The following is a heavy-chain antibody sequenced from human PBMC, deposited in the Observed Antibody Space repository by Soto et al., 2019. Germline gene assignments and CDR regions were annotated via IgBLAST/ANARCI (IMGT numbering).Heavy chain of an antibody. CDR2: INHSGST. Sequence: SETLSLTCAVYGGSFSGYYWSCIRQPPGKGLEWIVEINHSGSTNYNPSLKSRVTISVDTSKNQFSLKLSSVTAADTAVYYCARGALSADIVVVPANNWFDPWGQGTLVT. V-gene: IGHV4-34*01. CDR3: ARGALSADIVVVPANNWFDP. J-gene: IGHJ5*02. CDR1: GGSFSGYY. D-gene: IGHD2-2*01.